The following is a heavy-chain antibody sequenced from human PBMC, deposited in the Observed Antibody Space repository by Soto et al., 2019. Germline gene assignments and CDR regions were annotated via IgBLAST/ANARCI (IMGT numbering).Heavy chain of an antibody. V-gene: IGHV3-21*06. D-gene: IGHD2-2*01. CDR3: ARESEYLTSNFDY. J-gene: IGHJ4*02. CDR2: ISTSGSGT. CDR1: GFTCSGHG. Sequence: GGSLRLSCVVSGFTCSGHGMSWVRQAPGKGLEWVSSISTSGSGTYHADSMKGRFTISRDNAKNSLYLEMNSLRAEDTAVYYCARESEYLTSNFDYGGQGTLVTVSS.